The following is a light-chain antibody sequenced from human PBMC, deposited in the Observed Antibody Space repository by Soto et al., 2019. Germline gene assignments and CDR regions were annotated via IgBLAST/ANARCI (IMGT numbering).Light chain of an antibody. CDR3: AAWDDSLNVFV. CDR2: HND. CDR1: SSNIGSNT. V-gene: IGLV1-44*01. J-gene: IGLJ1*01. Sequence: QSVLTQPPSASGTPGQRVTISYSGRSSNIGSNTVDWHRQLPGTAPELLIYHNDQRPSGVPDRFSASKSGTSASLAISGLQSEDEADFYCAAWDDSLNVFVFGSGTKVTVL.